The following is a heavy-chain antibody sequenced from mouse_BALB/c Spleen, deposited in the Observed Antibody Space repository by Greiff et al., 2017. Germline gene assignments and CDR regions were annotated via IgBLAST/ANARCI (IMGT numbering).Heavy chain of an antibody. V-gene: IGHV1S22*01. CDR3: TRSDTGAY. Sequence: LQQPGSELVRPGASVKLSCKASGYTFTSYWMHWVKQRPGQGLEWIGNIYPGSGSTNYDEKFKSKATLTVDTSSGTAYMQLSSLTSEDSAVYYCTRSDTGAYWGQGTLVTVSA. CDR2: IYPGSGST. J-gene: IGHJ3*01. D-gene: IGHD1-1*01. CDR1: GYTFTSYW.